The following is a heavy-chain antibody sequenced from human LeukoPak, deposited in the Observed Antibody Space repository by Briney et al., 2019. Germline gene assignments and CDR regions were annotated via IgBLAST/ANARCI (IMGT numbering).Heavy chain of an antibody. V-gene: IGHV3-23*01. CDR1: GLTFNSYA. Sequence: PGGTLRLSYAASGLTFNSYAMRWVRQAPRKGRVCVSALGSGGGDIKHADAAKGRFTISSDTSKNTLYLKMNSLRAEDMAVYYCARYLYTTNCYRCFQDWGQGTLVTVSS. D-gene: IGHD2/OR15-2a*01. CDR3: ARYLYTTNCYRCFQD. CDR2: LGSGGGDI. J-gene: IGHJ1*01.